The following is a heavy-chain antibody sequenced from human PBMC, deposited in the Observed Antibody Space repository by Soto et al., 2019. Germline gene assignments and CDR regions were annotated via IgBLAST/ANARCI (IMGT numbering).Heavy chain of an antibody. CDR3: SRRYSFGSGKYGVDV. D-gene: IGHD3-10*01. CDR2: ISYSGST. Sequence: SETRAPTCKVSGGSISRSKNYWAWIRQPPGKGLEWIGTISYSGSTYYNPSLNGRVIISADTSKNQFSLKLSSLTAADTAVYYCSRRYSFGSGKYGVDVWGQGTLVNVSS. CDR1: GGSISRSKNY. V-gene: IGHV4-39*01. J-gene: IGHJ4*03.